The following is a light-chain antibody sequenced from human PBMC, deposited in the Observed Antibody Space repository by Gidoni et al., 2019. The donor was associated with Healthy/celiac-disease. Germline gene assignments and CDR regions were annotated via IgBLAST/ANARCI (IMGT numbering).Light chain of an antibody. V-gene: IGKV4-1*01. CDR1: QSVLYSSNNKNY. J-gene: IGKJ1*01. CDR3: QQYYSTPRT. CDR2: WAS. Sequence: DIVMTQSPDSLAVSLGERATINCKSSQSVLYSSNNKNYLAWYQQKPGQPPKLLIYWASTRESGVPERFRGSGSGTDFTLTISSLQAEDVAVYYCQQYYSTPRTFGQGTKVEIK.